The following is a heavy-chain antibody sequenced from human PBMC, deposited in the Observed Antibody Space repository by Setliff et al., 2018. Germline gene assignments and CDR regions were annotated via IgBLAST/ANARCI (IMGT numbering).Heavy chain of an antibody. CDR3: ARAYYYASGNSHNYYMDV. D-gene: IGHD3-10*01. V-gene: IGHV4-4*08. CDR2: VSPSKSP. Sequence: SETLSLTCTVSGGSISTNHYYWEWIRQAPGKGLEWIGYVSPSKSPNYNPSLKSRLTIFVDTSKNQVSLKLTSVSAADTAVYYCARAYYYASGNSHNYYMDVWGKGIAVTVSS. J-gene: IGHJ6*03. CDR1: GGSISTNHYY.